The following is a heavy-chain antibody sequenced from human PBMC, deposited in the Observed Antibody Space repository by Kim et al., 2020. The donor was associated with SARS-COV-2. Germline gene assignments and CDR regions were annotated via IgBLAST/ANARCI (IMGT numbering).Heavy chain of an antibody. Sequence: SETLSLTCTVSGGSISSYYWSWIRQPPGKGLEWIGYIYYSGSTNYNPSLKSRVTISVDTSKNQFSLKLSSLTAADTAVYYCARAAAARPVYYYGMDVWGQGTTVTVSS. CDR2: IYYSGST. J-gene: IGHJ6*02. D-gene: IGHD6-6*01. CDR1: GGSISSYY. CDR3: ARAAAARPVYYYGMDV. V-gene: IGHV4-59*01.